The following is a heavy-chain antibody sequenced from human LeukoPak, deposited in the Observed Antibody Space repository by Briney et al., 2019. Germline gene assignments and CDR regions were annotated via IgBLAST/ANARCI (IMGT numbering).Heavy chain of an antibody. J-gene: IGHJ4*02. Sequence: GGSLRLSCAASGFTFSSYGMHWVRQAPGKGLEWVAVIWYDGSNKYYADSVKGRFTISRDNSKNTLYLQMNSLRAEDTAVYYCARAPYTYYGDYFDYWGRGTLVTVSS. CDR1: GFTFSSYG. V-gene: IGHV3-33*01. CDR2: IWYDGSNK. CDR3: ARAPYTYYGDYFDY. D-gene: IGHD4-17*01.